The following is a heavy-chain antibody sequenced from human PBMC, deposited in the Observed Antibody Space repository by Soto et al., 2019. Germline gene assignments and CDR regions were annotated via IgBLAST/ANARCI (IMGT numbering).Heavy chain of an antibody. V-gene: IGHV1-69*04. CDR1: GGTFSSYT. CDR3: ARGGRENNGNDGNFDY. D-gene: IGHD1-20*01. Sequence: QVQLVQSGAEVKKPGASVRVSCKASGGTFSSYTINWVRQAPGQGLEWMGRVVPKIGSTNFVRKFQGRLPLTADKSTRTAYMVLSSLRCEEAAVYYGARGGRENNGNDGNFDYWGQATRVSVSS. CDR2: VVPKIGST. J-gene: IGHJ4*02.